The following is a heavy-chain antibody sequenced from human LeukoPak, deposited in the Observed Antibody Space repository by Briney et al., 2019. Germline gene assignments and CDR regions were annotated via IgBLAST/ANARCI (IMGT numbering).Heavy chain of an antibody. J-gene: IGHJ5*02. CDR2: IKVDGSEK. CDR3: VRDATRGGDLDH. CDR1: GFTLSNAW. D-gene: IGHD2-21*01. V-gene: IGHV3-7*01. Sequence: GGSLRLSCAASGFTLSNAWMSWVRQAPGKGLEWVAQIKVDGSEKYYVDSVRGRFTISRDNAKNSLDLQMNTLRVEDTAVYYCVRDATRGGDLDHWGQGTLVTVSS.